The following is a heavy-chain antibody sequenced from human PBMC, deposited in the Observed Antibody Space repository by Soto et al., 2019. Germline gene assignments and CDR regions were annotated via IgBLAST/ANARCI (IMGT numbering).Heavy chain of an antibody. CDR2: IIPIFGTA. D-gene: IGHD1-7*01. Sequence: QVQLVQSGAEVKKPGSSVKVSCKASGGTFSSYAISWVRQAPGQGLEWMGGIIPIFGTANYAQKFQGRVTITVDKTTSTAYFELVMLRSEETAVYYCARRGVEGGLELGRGGYYGMDVWGQWTTVTVSS. V-gene: IGHV1-69*06. CDR1: GGTFSSYA. J-gene: IGHJ6*01. CDR3: ARRGVEGGLELGRGGYYGMDV.